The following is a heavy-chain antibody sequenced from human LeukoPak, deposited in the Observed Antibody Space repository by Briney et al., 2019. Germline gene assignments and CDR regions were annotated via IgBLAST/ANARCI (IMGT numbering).Heavy chain of an antibody. D-gene: IGHD6-13*01. Sequence: GGSLRLSCAASGFTFSSYAMSWVRQAPGKGLEWVSAISGSGGSTYYADSVKGRFTISRDNSKNTLHLQMNSLRAEDTAVYYCAKEETSTGGLTAAAQHWGQGTLVTVSS. CDR2: ISGSGGST. CDR1: GFTFSSYA. CDR3: AKEETSTGGLTAAAQH. V-gene: IGHV3-23*01. J-gene: IGHJ1*01.